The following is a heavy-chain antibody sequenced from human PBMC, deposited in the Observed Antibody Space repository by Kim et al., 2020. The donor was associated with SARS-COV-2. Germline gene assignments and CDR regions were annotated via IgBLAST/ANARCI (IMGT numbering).Heavy chain of an antibody. CDR2: IDPSDSYT. CDR3: ARQFSSSCHLGGLINWFDP. V-gene: IGHV5-10-1*01. D-gene: IGHD6-13*01. Sequence: GESLKISCKGSGYSFTSYWISWVRQMPGKGLEWMGRIDPSDSYTNYSPSFQGHVTISADKSISTAYLQWSSLKASDTAMYYCARQFSSSCHLGGLINWFDPWGQGTLVTVSS. CDR1: GYSFTSYW. J-gene: IGHJ5*02.